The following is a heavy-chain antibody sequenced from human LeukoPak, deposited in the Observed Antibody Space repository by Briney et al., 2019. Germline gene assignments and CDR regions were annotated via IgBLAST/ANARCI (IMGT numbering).Heavy chain of an antibody. CDR2: INHGGST. V-gene: IGHV4-34*01. CDR3: ARHDCDSSRCSVNWFDP. CDR1: GGSFSGYY. D-gene: IGHD2/OR15-2a*01. J-gene: IGHJ5*02. Sequence: SETLSLTCAVYGGSFSGYYWSWIRQPPGKGLEWIGEINHGGSTNYNPSLKSRVTISVDTSKNQFSLKLSSVTAADTAVYYCARHDCDSSRCSVNWFDPWGQGTLVTVSS.